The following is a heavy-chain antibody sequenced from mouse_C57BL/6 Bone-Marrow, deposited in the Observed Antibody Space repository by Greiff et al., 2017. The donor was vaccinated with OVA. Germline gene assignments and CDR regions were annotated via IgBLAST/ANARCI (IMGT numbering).Heavy chain of an antibody. V-gene: IGHV3-6*01. CDR1: GYSITSGYY. J-gene: IGHJ2*01. CDR3: ARGVYFDY. CDR2: ISYDGSN. Sequence: EVQLQQSGPGLVKPSQSLSLTCSVTGYSITSGYYWNWIRQFPGNKLEWMGYISYDGSNNYNPSLKNRISITRDTSTNQFFLKLNSVTTEDTATYYCARGVYFDYWGQGTTLTVSS.